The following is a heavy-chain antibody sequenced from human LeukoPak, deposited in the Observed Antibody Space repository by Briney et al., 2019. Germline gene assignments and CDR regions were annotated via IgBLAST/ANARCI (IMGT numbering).Heavy chain of an antibody. CDR3: ARDTGQTYYYDSSGSADY. CDR2: INSSSSYI. Sequence: GSLRLSCAASGFTFSSYSMNWVRQAPGKGLEWVSSINSSSSYIYYADSVKGRFTSSRYNAKNSLYLQMNSLRAEDTAVYYCARDTGQTYYYDSSGSADYWGQGTLVTVSS. D-gene: IGHD3-22*01. V-gene: IGHV3-21*01. J-gene: IGHJ4*02. CDR1: GFTFSSYS.